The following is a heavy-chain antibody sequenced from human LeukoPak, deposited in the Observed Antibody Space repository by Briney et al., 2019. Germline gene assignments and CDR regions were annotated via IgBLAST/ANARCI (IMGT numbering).Heavy chain of an antibody. J-gene: IGHJ5*02. CDR1: GFTFSSYE. V-gene: IGHV3-48*03. CDR2: ISSSGSTI. Sequence: GGSLRLSCAASGFTFSSYEMNWVRQAPGKGLEWVPYISSSGSTIYYADSVKGRFTISRDNSKNTLYLQMNSLRAEDTAVYYCARDPRYCSGGSCYDDLSWFDPWGQGTLVTVSS. D-gene: IGHD2-15*01. CDR3: ARDPRYCSGGSCYDDLSWFDP.